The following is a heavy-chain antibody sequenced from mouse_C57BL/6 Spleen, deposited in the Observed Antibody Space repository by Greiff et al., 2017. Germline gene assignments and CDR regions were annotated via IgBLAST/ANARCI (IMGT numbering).Heavy chain of an antibody. D-gene: IGHD1-1*01. CDR2: INPSNGGT. CDR3: ASPSYGSSYWYFDV. Sequence: QVQLQQPGTELVKPGASVKLSCKASGYTFTSYWMHWVKQRPGPGLEWIGNINPSNGGTTYNEKFKSKATLTVDKSSSTAYMQLSSLASEDSAVYDCASPSYGSSYWYFDVWGTGTTVTVAS. V-gene: IGHV1-53*01. J-gene: IGHJ1*03. CDR1: GYTFTSYW.